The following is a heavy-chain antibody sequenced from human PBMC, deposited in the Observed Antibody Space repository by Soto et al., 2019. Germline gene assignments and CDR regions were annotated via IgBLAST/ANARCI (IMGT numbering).Heavy chain of an antibody. J-gene: IGHJ6*02. CDR3: AIVYNYVTPTPQDV. D-gene: IGHD3-16*01. V-gene: IGHV1-18*01. Sequence: QVQLVQSGDEVRKPGSSVKVSCKASGYIFVNYVIAWVRQAPGQGLEWMGWISPYSGHTQYASKVKGRLTMTTDTSTSTDYMDLGSLTADDTAVYYCAIVYNYVTPTPQDVWGQGTTVTVSS. CDR1: GYIFVNYV. CDR2: ISPYSGHT.